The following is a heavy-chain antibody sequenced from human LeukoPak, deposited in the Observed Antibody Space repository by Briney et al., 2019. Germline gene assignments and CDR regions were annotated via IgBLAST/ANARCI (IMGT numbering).Heavy chain of an antibody. D-gene: IGHD6-13*01. V-gene: IGHV3-66*01. Sequence: PGGSLRLSCAASGFTVSSNYMSWVRQAPGKGLEWVSVIYSGGSTYYADSVKGRFTISRDNSKNTLYLQMNSLRAEDTAVYYCARDSYGSSWYLAHYYYGMDVWGQGTTVTVSS. CDR1: GFTVSSNY. J-gene: IGHJ6*02. CDR2: IYSGGST. CDR3: ARDSYGSSWYLAHYYYGMDV.